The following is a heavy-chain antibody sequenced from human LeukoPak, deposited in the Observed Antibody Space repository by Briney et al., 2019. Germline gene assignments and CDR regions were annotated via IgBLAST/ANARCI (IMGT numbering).Heavy chain of an antibody. J-gene: IGHJ4*02. CDR1: GYTFTSYA. Sequence: ASVKVSCKASGYTFTSYAMNWVRQAPGQGLEWMGWINTNTGNPTYAPGFTGRFVFSLDTSVSTAYLQISSLKAEDTAVYYCASPIPYCSGGSCYSFDYWGQGTLVTVSS. V-gene: IGHV7-4-1*02. D-gene: IGHD2-15*01. CDR2: INTNTGNP. CDR3: ASPIPYCSGGSCYSFDY.